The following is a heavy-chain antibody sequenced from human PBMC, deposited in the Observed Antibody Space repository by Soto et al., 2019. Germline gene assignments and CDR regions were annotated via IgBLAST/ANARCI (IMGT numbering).Heavy chain of an antibody. CDR3: ASMRGGYDTSGYYY. D-gene: IGHD3-22*01. Sequence: PSETLSLTCAVSGGSISSGGYSWSWIRQPPGKGLEWIGYIYHSGSTYYTPSLKSRVTISVDRSKNQFSLKLSSVTAADTAVYYCASMRGGYDTSGYYYWGQGTLVTVSS. CDR2: IYHSGST. CDR1: GGSISSGGYS. J-gene: IGHJ4*02. V-gene: IGHV4-30-2*01.